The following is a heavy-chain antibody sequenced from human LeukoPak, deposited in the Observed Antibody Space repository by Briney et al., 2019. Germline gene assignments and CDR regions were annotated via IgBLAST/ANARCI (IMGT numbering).Heavy chain of an antibody. CDR2: IYPGDSTT. Sequence: GESLKISCKGSGYTFSNYWIGWVRQMPGRGLEWMGIIYPGDSTTRYTPSFQGQVTISADRSVSTAYLQGSSLKASDTAMYYCARASYYDSSGYYPLAWFDPWGQGTLVTVSS. CDR1: GYTFSNYW. D-gene: IGHD3-22*01. CDR3: ARASYYDSSGYYPLAWFDP. V-gene: IGHV5-51*01. J-gene: IGHJ5*02.